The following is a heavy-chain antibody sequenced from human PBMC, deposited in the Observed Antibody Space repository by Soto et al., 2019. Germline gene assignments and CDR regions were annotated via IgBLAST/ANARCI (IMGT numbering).Heavy chain of an antibody. J-gene: IGHJ6*03. D-gene: IGHD3-3*01. CDR2: IYYSGST. CDR3: ARLGYDFWSGYSLYYYYYYYMDV. V-gene: IGHV4-39*01. CDR1: GGSISSSSYY. Sequence: QLQLQESGPGLVKPSETLSLTCTVSGGSISSSSYYWGWIRQPPGKGLEWIGSIYYSGSTYYNPSLNSRVTISVDTSKNQFSLKLSSVTAADTAVYYCARLGYDFWSGYSLYYYYYYYMDVWGKGTTVTVSS.